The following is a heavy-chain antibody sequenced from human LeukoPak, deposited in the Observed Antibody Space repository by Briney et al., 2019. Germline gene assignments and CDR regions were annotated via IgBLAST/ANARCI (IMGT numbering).Heavy chain of an antibody. J-gene: IGHJ4*02. CDR1: GHSISSGYY. V-gene: IGHV4-38-2*02. Sequence: SETLSLTCTVSGHSISSGYYWGWIRQPPGKGLEWIGSIYHSGSTNYNPSLMSRVTISIDTSKNQFSLKLSSVTAADTAVYYCARRGKEMTFVDYWGQGTLVTVSS. CDR3: ARRGKEMTFVDY. D-gene: IGHD2/OR15-2a*01. CDR2: IYHSGST.